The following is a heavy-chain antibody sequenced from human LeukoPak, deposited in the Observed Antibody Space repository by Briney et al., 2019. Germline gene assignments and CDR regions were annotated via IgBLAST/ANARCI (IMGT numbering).Heavy chain of an antibody. J-gene: IGHJ4*02. V-gene: IGHV4-34*01. D-gene: IGHD3-10*01. CDR2: INHSGST. CDR3: ARGLLLDYYDY. CDR1: GGSFSGYY. Sequence: PSETLSLTCAVYGGSFSGYYWSWIRQPPGKGLEWIGEINHSGSTNYNPSLKSRVTISVDTSKSQFSLKLSSVTAADTAVYYCARGLLLDYYDYWGQGTLVTVSS.